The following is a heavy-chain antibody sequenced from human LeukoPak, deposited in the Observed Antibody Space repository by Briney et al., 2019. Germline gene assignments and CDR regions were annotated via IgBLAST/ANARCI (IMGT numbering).Heavy chain of an antibody. Sequence: SETLSLTCTVSGGSISSSSYYWGWIRQPPGKGLEWIGYIYYSGSTNYNPSLESRVTISVDTSKNQFSLKLSSVTAADTAVYYCARASRVVVPAAAHDAFDIWDQGTMVTVSS. CDR3: ARASRVVVPAAAHDAFDI. CDR2: IYYSGST. J-gene: IGHJ3*02. CDR1: GGSISSSSYY. D-gene: IGHD2-2*01. V-gene: IGHV4-61*05.